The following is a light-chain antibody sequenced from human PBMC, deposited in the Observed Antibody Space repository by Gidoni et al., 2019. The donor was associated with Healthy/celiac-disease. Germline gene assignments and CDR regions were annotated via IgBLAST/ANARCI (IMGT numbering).Light chain of an antibody. CDR2: KAS. Sequence: DIPLTTSTSTLSASVGDRVTITCRASQSISSWLAWYQQKPGKAPKLLIYKASSLESGVPSRCSGSGSGTEFTLTISSLQPDDFATYYCQQDNSYPLTFGGGTKVEIK. J-gene: IGKJ4*01. CDR3: QQDNSYPLT. V-gene: IGKV1-5*03. CDR1: QSISSW.